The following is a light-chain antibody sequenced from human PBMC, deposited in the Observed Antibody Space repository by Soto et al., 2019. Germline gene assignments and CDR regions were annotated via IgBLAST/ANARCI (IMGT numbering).Light chain of an antibody. CDR1: SSDVAAHNF. V-gene: IGLV2-14*03. Sequence: QSVLTQPASVSESPGQSITISCTGSSSDVAAHNFVSWYQHHPDKAPKLIIYDVTNRPSGVSNRFSGSKSGTTAALTISGLQAEDEADYYCSSDTTSNTVVFGGGTKLTVL. CDR2: DVT. CDR3: SSDTTSNTVV. J-gene: IGLJ2*01.